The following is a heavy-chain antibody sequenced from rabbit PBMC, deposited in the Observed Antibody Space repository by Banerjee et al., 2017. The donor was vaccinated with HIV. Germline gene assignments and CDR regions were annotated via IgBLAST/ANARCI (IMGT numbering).Heavy chain of an antibody. CDR1: GLDFSSSYV. V-gene: IGHV1S45*01. J-gene: IGHJ4*01. CDR3: ARGSGSIGDGFAL. D-gene: IGHD1-1*01. CDR2: IYGGNSGST. Sequence: QEQLEESGGDLVKPEGSLTLTCTASGLDFSSSYVMCWVRQAPGKGLEWIGCIYGGNSGSTYYASWAKGRFTISKTSSTTVTLQMTSLTAADTATYFCARGSGSIGDGFALWGPGTLVTVS.